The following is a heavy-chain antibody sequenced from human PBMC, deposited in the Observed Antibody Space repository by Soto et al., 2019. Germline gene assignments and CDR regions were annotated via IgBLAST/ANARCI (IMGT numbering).Heavy chain of an antibody. Sequence: GGAVRRPCAACGVSFSSYAMHWARQAPGKGLEWVAVISYDGRNNYYAASVKGLFTISRDNSKNTLYLQMNSLRAEDPAVYYCARTSGSPEYYYYGMDVWGQGTAVTVSS. D-gene: IGHD3-10*01. CDR1: GVSFSSYA. J-gene: IGHJ6*02. V-gene: IGHV3-30-3*01. CDR3: ARTSGSPEYYYYGMDV. CDR2: ISYDGRNN.